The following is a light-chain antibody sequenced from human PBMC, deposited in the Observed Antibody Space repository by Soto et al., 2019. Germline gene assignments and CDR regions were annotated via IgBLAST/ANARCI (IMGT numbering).Light chain of an antibody. CDR2: GAS. CDR1: QSVTSRY. CDR3: QQRSNWPPIT. J-gene: IGKJ5*01. V-gene: IGKV3D-20*02. Sequence: IVLTQSPGTLSLSPGERATLSCRASQSVTSRYLAWYQQKPGQAPRLLIFGASIRDTGIPDRFSGSGSGTDFTLTISSLEPEDFAVYYCQQRSNWPPITFGQGTRLEI.